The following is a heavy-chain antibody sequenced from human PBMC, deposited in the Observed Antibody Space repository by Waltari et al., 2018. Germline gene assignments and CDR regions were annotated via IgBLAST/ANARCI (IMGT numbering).Heavy chain of an antibody. V-gene: IGHV4-4*02. D-gene: IGHD2-15*01. CDR2: IHGSGIT. CDR1: GDSVSSAYW. J-gene: IGHJ4*02. CDR3: ARDRGRGLYLDS. Sequence: QLQLQESGPGLVKPSGTLSLTCAVSGDSVSSAYWWSWVRQSPGKGLDWIGQIHGSGITNYNPAFASRVTVSIDTSNNQFSLKVTSATAADTAFYYWARDRGRGLYLDSWGQGTLVTVSP.